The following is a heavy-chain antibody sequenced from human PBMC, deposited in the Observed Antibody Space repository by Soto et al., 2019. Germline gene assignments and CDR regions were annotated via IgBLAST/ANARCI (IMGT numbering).Heavy chain of an antibody. J-gene: IGHJ4*02. CDR1: GFHFNNYG. Sequence: QVQLVESGGGVVQPGRSLRLSCAAAGFHFNNYGMHWARQAPGKGLEWVAGISYGGSETYYADSVKGRFTISRDNSKNTLYLQMNSLRVEDTAVYYCAGGWYFFDYCGQGTLVIVSS. V-gene: IGHV3-30*03. CDR3: AGGWYFFDY. D-gene: IGHD6-19*01. CDR2: ISYGGSET.